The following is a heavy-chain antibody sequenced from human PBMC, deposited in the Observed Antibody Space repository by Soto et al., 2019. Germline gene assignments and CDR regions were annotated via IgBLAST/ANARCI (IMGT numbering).Heavy chain of an antibody. CDR3: AEAIRAYYAPIDY. CDR1: GFTFSSYA. CDR2: ISVSCGDT. Sequence: LRLSCASSGFTFSSYAMSWVRHAPGKGLEWVSVISVSCGDTYYSDSVKGRFTISRNNSKNTLYVQMNILRAEDMAVYYCAEAIRAYYAPIDYWGQGTRVTVYS. D-gene: IGHD3-3*01. J-gene: IGHJ4*02. V-gene: IGHV3-23*01.